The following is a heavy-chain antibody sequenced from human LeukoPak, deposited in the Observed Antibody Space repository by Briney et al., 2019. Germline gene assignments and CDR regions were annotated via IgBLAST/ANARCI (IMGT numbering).Heavy chain of an antibody. CDR1: GFTFSSYA. Sequence: GGSLRLSCAASGFTFSSYAMSWVRQAPGKGLEWVSAISGSGGSTYYADSVKGRFTISRDSSKNTLYLQMNSLRAEDTAVYYCAKSPDYSPEYYGMDVWGQGTTVTVSS. D-gene: IGHD4-11*01. V-gene: IGHV3-23*01. CDR3: AKSPDYSPEYYGMDV. J-gene: IGHJ6*02. CDR2: ISGSGGST.